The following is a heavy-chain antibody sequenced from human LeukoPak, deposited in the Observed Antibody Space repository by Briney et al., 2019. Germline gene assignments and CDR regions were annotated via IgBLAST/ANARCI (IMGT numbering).Heavy chain of an antibody. CDR2: FYYTGST. Sequence: SETLSLTCAVSGGSISSSDYYWSWLRQPPGKGLEWMGYFYYTGSTNYNPSLKSRVTISVDTSKNHFSLRLSSVTAADTAVYYCARSPGDDWRLYNFDYWGQGTRVIVSS. D-gene: IGHD3-9*01. CDR3: ARSPGDDWRLYNFDY. J-gene: IGHJ4*02. CDR1: GGSISSSDYY. V-gene: IGHV4-61*03.